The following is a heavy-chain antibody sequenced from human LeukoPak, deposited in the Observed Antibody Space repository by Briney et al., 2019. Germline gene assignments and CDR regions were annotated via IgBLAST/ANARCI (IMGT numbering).Heavy chain of an antibody. Sequence: PGGSLRLSCAASGFTFSSYSMNWVRQAPGKGLEWVSSIRSSSSYIYYADSVKGRFTISRDNAKNSLYLQMNSLRAEDTAVYYCARDSQYYYDSSGYKFWGQGTMVTVSS. J-gene: IGHJ3*01. CDR3: ARDSQYYYDSSGYKF. CDR1: GFTFSSYS. D-gene: IGHD3-22*01. CDR2: IRSSSSYI. V-gene: IGHV3-21*01.